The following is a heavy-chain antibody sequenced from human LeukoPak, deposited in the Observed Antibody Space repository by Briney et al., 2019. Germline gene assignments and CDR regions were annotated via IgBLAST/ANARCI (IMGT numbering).Heavy chain of an antibody. CDR1: GVSISSNSYY. CDR2: IYYSGST. Sequence: SETLSLTCTVSGVSISSNSYYWGWIRQPPGKGLEWIGSIYYSGSTYSNPSLKSRVTISVDTSKNQFSLKLSSVTAADTAVYYCARLGSWAEFDYWGQGTLVTVSS. V-gene: IGHV4-39*01. J-gene: IGHJ4*02. CDR3: ARLGSWAEFDY. D-gene: IGHD6-13*01.